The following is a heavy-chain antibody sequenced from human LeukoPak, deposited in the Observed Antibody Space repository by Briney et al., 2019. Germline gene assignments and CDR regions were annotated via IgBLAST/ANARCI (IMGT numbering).Heavy chain of an antibody. J-gene: IGHJ4*02. CDR2: IYYSGGT. Sequence: PSQTLSLTCTVSGGSISSGGYYWSWIRQHPGKGLEWIGYIYYSGGTYYNPSLKSRVTISVDTSKNQFSLKLSSVAAADTAVYYCARAYYGDHALDYWGQGTLVTVSS. CDR1: GGSISSGGYY. V-gene: IGHV4-31*03. CDR3: ARAYYGDHALDY. D-gene: IGHD4-17*01.